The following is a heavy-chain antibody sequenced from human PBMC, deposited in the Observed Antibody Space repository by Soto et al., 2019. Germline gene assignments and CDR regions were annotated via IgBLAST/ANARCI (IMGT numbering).Heavy chain of an antibody. Sequence: ASVKVSCKPSGYTFNTYYLHWLRQAPGQALEWMGVIHPSGGGTTYAQKFLGRVTVTRDTSTTTVFMELSSLRSDDTAVYYCAGGGNIAVVTASFDYWGQGTRVTVSS. CDR3: AGGGNIAVVTASFDY. CDR2: IHPSGGGT. V-gene: IGHV1-46*02. D-gene: IGHD2-21*02. J-gene: IGHJ4*02. CDR1: GYTFNTYY.